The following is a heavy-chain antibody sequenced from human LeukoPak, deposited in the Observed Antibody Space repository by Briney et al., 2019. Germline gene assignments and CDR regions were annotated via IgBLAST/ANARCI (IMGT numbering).Heavy chain of an antibody. D-gene: IGHD2/OR15-2a*01. V-gene: IGHV3-30*02. CDR3: AKVGTVYFPLDF. Sequence: GGSLRLSCAASGFTFSSYGMHWVRQAPGKGLEWVAFIRYDGSNKYYADSVKGRFTISRDNSKNTLYLQMNSLRAGDTAVYYCAKVGTVYFPLDFWGQGTLVTVSS. CDR1: GFTFSSYG. J-gene: IGHJ4*02. CDR2: IRYDGSNK.